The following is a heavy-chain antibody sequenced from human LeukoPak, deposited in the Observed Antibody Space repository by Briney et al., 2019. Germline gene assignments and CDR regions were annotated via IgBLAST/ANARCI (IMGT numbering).Heavy chain of an antibody. J-gene: IGHJ4*02. V-gene: IGHV3-23*01. D-gene: IGHD6-19*01. CDR2: IGGSGDKT. CDR3: VRRGDASSGWGDHDF. CDR1: GFTFNRNA. Sequence: GGSLRLSCAASGFTFNRNAISWVRQAPGKGLEWVSTIGGSGDKTFYADSVKGRFTISRDNSKNMVHLQMNGLTGEDTALYYCVRRGDASSGWGDHDFWGQGALVTVSS.